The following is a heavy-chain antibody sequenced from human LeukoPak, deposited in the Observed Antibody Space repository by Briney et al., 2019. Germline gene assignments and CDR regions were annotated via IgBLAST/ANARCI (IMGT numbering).Heavy chain of an antibody. V-gene: IGHV2-5*01. CDR2: IYWNEDK. J-gene: IGHJ4*02. D-gene: IGHD4-17*01. CDR3: ARRPTARQYGDYFDY. CDR1: GFSLSTTGVG. Sequence: SGPTLVNPPQTLTLTCTFSGFSLSTTGVGVGWIRQPPGKAPEWLALIYWNEDKRYSPSLKSRLTISKDTSKNQVVLTMTNMDPVDTATYYCARRPTARQYGDYFDYWGQGTLVTVSS.